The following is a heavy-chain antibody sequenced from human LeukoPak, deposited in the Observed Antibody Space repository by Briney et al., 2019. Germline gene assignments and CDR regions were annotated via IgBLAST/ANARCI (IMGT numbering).Heavy chain of an antibody. CDR2: ISYDGSNK. Sequence: GGSLRLSCAASGFTFSSYGMHWVRQAPGKGLEWVAVISYDGSNKYYADSVKGRFTISRDNSKKSLSLQMNSLRVEDTAIYYCARETYNDFWSGLNWFDPWGQGTLVTVSS. V-gene: IGHV3-30*03. D-gene: IGHD3-3*01. J-gene: IGHJ5*02. CDR1: GFTFSSYG. CDR3: ARETYNDFWSGLNWFDP.